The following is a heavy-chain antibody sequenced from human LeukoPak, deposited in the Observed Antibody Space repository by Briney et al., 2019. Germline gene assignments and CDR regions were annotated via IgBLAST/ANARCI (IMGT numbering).Heavy chain of an antibody. CDR1: GFTFSSYG. D-gene: IGHD2-15*01. CDR3: AKDQGAYCSGGSCYWGALDY. CDR2: IRCDGSNK. J-gene: IGHJ4*02. Sequence: GGSLRVSCAASGFTFSSYGMHWVRQAPGKGLEWVAFIRCDGSNKYYADSVKGRFTISRDNSKNTLYLQMNSLRAEDTAVYYCAKDQGAYCSGGSCYWGALDYWGQGTLVTVSS. V-gene: IGHV3-30*02.